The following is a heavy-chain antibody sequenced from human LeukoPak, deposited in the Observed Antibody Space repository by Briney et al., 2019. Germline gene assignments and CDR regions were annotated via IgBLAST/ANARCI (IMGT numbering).Heavy chain of an antibody. Sequence: PGASLRLSCAASGFTFSGYAMSWVRQAPGKGLEWVSAISGSGGSTYYADSVKGRFTISRDNSKNTLYLQMNSLRAEDTAVYYCARGHAAAGTKGNLFDPWGQGTLVTVSS. D-gene: IGHD6-13*01. CDR3: ARGHAAAGTKGNLFDP. V-gene: IGHV3-23*01. CDR2: ISGSGGST. CDR1: GFTFSGYA. J-gene: IGHJ5*02.